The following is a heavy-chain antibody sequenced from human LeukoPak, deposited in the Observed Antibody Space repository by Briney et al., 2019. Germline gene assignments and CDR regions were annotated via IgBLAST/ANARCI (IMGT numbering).Heavy chain of an antibody. Sequence: SETLSLTCTVSGFSISTYYWSWFRQPAGKGLEWIGRIHSSGNTNYNPSLQSRVSLSIDTSQDQFSLRLTSLTAADTAVYFCARDVGKAYWGQGLLAIVSS. V-gene: IGHV4-4*07. CDR2: IHSSGNT. CDR1: GFSISTYY. D-gene: IGHD4-23*01. J-gene: IGHJ4*02. CDR3: ARDVGKAY.